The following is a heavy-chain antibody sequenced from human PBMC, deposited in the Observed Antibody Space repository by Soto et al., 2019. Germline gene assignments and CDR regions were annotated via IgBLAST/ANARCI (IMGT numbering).Heavy chain of an antibody. Sequence: EVQLVESGGGLVKPGGSLRISCAASGFTLSNAWMSWVRQAPGKGLEWVGRISTKNTGDLTDYAAPVKGRFTVSRDDSKNTLYLQMDSLKAEDTGVYFCTTRVAGGQGTRVTVSS. CDR1: GFTLSNAW. V-gene: IGHV3-15*01. CDR3: TTRVA. J-gene: IGHJ4*02. CDR2: ISTKNTGDLT.